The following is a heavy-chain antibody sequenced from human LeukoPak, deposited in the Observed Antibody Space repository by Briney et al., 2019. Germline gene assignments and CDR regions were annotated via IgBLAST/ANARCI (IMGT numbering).Heavy chain of an antibody. CDR3: ANLLRWEPY. J-gene: IGHJ4*02. CDR2: ISYDGSNK. V-gene: IGHV3-30*18. D-gene: IGHD4-23*01. CDR1: GFTLSNDG. Sequence: PGGPLRLSCAASGFTLSNDGMHWVRQAPGKVLEWVALISYDGSNKYYADSVKGRFTISRDNSKNTLYLQMNSLRAEDTAVYYCANLLRWEPYWGQGTLVTVSS.